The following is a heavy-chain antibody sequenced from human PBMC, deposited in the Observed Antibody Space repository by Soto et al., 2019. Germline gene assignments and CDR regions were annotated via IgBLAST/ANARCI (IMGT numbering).Heavy chain of an antibody. CDR3: ARDSTGWRAVYDY. CDR1: GFTFSDYY. Sequence: QVQLVESGGGLVQPGGSLRLSCAASGFTFSDYYMSWIRQGPGKGLEWVSYISSSSSYTNDADSVQGRFTVSRDNANNSLYLQMNSLRAGDTAVYYCARDSTGWRAVYDYWGQGTLVTVSS. CDR2: ISSSSSYT. D-gene: IGHD6-19*01. V-gene: IGHV3-11*05. J-gene: IGHJ4*02.